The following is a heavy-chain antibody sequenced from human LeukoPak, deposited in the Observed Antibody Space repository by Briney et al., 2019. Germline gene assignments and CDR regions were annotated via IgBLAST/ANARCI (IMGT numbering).Heavy chain of an antibody. CDR3: ARGPGYSSGYHDAFDI. V-gene: IGHV4-31*03. CDR1: GGSISSGGYY. J-gene: IGHJ3*02. CDR2: IYYSGST. D-gene: IGHD3-22*01. Sequence: SQTLSLTCTLSGGSISSGGYYWSWIRQHPGKGLEWIGYIYYSGSTYYIPSLKSRFTISVDTSKNQFSLKLSSVTAADTAVYYCARGPGYSSGYHDAFDIWGQGTMVTVSS.